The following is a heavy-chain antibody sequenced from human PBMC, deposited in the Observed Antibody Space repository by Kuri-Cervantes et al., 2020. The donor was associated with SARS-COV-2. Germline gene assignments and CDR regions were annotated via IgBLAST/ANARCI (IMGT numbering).Heavy chain of an antibody. D-gene: IGHD4-17*01. V-gene: IGHV4-61*08. CDR1: GGSISSGDYY. Sequence: SETLSLTCTVSGGSISSGDYYWSWIRQPPGKGLEWIGYIYYSGSTNYNPSLKSRVTISVDTSKNQFSLKLSSVTAADTAVYYCARVNGYYYYGMDVWGQGTTVTVSS. J-gene: IGHJ6*02. CDR2: IYYSGST. CDR3: ARVNGYYYYGMDV.